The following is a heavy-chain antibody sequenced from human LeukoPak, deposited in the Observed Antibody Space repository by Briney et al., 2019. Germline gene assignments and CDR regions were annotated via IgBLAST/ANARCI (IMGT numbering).Heavy chain of an antibody. CDR1: GFTFSSYG. J-gene: IGHJ4*02. CDR3: ARDFRAYYYDSSGYYDY. D-gene: IGHD3-22*01. CDR2: IWYDGSNK. V-gene: IGHV3-33*01. Sequence: PGRSLRLSCAASGFTFSSYGMRWVRQATGKGPERGAVIWYDGSNKYYADSVKGRFTSSRDNSKNSLYLQMNSLRAEDTAVYYCARDFRAYYYDSSGYYDYWGQGTLVTVSS.